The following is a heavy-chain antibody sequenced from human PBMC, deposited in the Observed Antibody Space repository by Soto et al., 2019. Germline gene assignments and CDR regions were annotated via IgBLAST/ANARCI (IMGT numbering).Heavy chain of an antibody. CDR3: AKDLMEGWPVDSGSYPLDY. D-gene: IGHD1-26*01. J-gene: IGHJ4*02. CDR1: GFTFSSYA. Sequence: GGSLRLSCAASGFTFSSYAMSWVRQAPGKGLEWVSAISGSGGSTYYADSVKGRFTISRDNSKNTLYLQMNSLRAEDTAVYYCAKDLMEGWPVDSGSYPLDYWGQGTLVTVSS. V-gene: IGHV3-23*01. CDR2: ISGSGGST.